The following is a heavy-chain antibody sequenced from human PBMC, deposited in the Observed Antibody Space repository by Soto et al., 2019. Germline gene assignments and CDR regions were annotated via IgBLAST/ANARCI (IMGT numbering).Heavy chain of an antibody. Sequence: EVQLLESGGDLVQSGGSLRLSCEASGFTFNDFGMSWVRQTPGKGLEWVSTLNHDGRNTHYAASVEGRFTISRDNSKNTLYLQFDSLRAEDTSIYYCAIDAVNDAILFEYWGRGTLVTVSS. V-gene: IGHV3-23*01. CDR2: LNHDGRNT. CDR3: AIDAVNDAILFEY. J-gene: IGHJ4*02. CDR1: GFTFNDFG.